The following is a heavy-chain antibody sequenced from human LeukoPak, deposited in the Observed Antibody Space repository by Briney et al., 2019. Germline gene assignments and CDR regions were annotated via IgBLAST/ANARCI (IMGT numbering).Heavy chain of an antibody. D-gene: IGHD3-16*02. J-gene: IGHJ5*01. CDR3: ARRRGGVFVPNFDS. CDR1: GYTFTGYY. CDR2: INPHSGGT. V-gene: IGHV1-2*02. Sequence: GASVKVSCKASGYTFTGYYIHWVRQAPGQGLEWMGWINPHSGGTNYAQKFQGGVTMTRDTSITTAYMELSSLRSDDTAVYYCARRRGGVFVPNFDSWGQGTLVTVSS.